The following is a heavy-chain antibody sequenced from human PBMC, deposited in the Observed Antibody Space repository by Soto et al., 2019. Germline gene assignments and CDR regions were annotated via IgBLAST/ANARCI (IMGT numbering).Heavy chain of an antibody. Sequence: GGSLRLSCAASGFTFSNYGMHWVRQAPGKGLEWVANIKQDGGEKYYVDSVKGRFTISRDNAKNSLYLQMNSLRAEDTAVYYCARTKANKWFDPWGQGTLVTVSS. V-gene: IGHV3-7*03. D-gene: IGHD1-26*01. CDR3: ARTKANKWFDP. J-gene: IGHJ5*02. CDR1: GFTFSNYG. CDR2: IKQDGGEK.